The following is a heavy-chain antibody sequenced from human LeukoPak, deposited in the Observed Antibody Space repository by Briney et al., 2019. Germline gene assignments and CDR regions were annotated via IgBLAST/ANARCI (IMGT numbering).Heavy chain of an antibody. J-gene: IGHJ3*02. CDR3: ARERYRGDVYNSIFDI. CDR2: INRSGGST. Sequence: ASVKVSCKASGYTCTSYYMHWVRQAPGQGLEWMGIINRSGGSTTYAQKFQGRVTMTRDTSTSTVYMELSSLRSDDTAVYYCARERYRGDVYNSIFDIWGQGTMVTVSS. V-gene: IGHV1-46*01. CDR1: GYTCTSYY. D-gene: IGHD5-24*01.